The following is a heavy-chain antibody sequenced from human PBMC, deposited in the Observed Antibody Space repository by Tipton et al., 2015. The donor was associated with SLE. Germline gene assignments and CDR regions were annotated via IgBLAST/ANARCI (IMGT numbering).Heavy chain of an antibody. CDR3: ARTNPLYSSSLTGLYGLDV. CDR2: INHSGTT. J-gene: IGHJ6*02. Sequence: TLSLTCAVYGGSFNEYYWRWIRQPPGKGLEWIGEINHSGTTNSNPSPKGRVTISVDTSKNQFSLKLSSVTAADTAVYYCARTNPLYSSSLTGLYGLDVWGQGTTVTVSS. D-gene: IGHD6-13*01. V-gene: IGHV4-34*01. CDR1: GGSFNEYY.